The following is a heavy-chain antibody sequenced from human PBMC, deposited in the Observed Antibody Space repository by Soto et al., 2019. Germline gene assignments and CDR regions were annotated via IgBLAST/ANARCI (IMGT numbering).Heavy chain of an antibody. D-gene: IGHD3-10*01. Sequence: GGSLRLSCAASGFTFRSYAMSWVRQAPGKGLEWVSGTSANGGGTYYADSVKGRFTISRDNAKNTLYLQMNSLRAEDTAVYFCARDYYGSGNPYYFDYWGQGTLVTVSS. CDR2: TSANGGGT. J-gene: IGHJ4*02. CDR3: ARDYYGSGNPYYFDY. V-gene: IGHV3-23*01. CDR1: GFTFRSYA.